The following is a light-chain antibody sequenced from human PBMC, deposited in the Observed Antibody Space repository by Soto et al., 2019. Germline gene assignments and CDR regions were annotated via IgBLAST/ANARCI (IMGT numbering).Light chain of an antibody. J-gene: IGKJ2*01. CDR2: KAS. CDR3: QQYNGY. CDR1: QSSSRW. Sequence: IQMTQSPSTLSASVGDRVTITFRASQSSSRWLAWYQQKPGQAPKLLIDKASSLQSGVPSSFSGSGSETEFTLTITSLQPDDSATYYCQQYNGYFGQGTKLEIK. V-gene: IGKV1-5*01.